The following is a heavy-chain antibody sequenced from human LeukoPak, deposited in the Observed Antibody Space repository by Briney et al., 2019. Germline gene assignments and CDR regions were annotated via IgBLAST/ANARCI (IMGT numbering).Heavy chain of an antibody. CDR1: GFTFSRYG. V-gene: IGHV3-33*06. J-gene: IGHJ6*04. CDR2: VWDNGINK. D-gene: IGHD5-18*01. Sequence: GGSLRLSCAASGFTFSRYGMHWVRQAPGKGLEWVAVVWDNGINKFYADSVKGRFIISRDNSKHTLSLHMNSLRAEDAAVYYCVKEPAPYSLGDAWGKGTTVTVSS. CDR3: VKEPAPYSLGDA.